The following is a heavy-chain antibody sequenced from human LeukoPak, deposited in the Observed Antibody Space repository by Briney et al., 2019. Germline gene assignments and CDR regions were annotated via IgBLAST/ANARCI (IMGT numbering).Heavy chain of an antibody. CDR2: IYISGST. V-gene: IGHV4-4*07. Sequence: SETLSLTCTVSGGSISSYYWSWIRQPAGKGLEWIGRIYISGSTNYNPSLKSRVTMSLDTSKNQFSLKLTSVTAADTAVYYCAREHKDYDGDGYYYGYWGQGTLVTVSS. D-gene: IGHD2-21*02. J-gene: IGHJ4*02. CDR3: AREHKDYDGDGYYYGY. CDR1: GGSISSYY.